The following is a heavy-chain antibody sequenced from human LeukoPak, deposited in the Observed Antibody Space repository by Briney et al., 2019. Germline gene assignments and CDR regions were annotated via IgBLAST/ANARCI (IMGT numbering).Heavy chain of an antibody. J-gene: IGHJ4*02. CDR2: ISPSGGDT. Sequence: GGSLRLSCATSGFTFSSYAMSWVRQAPGKGLEWVSTISPSGGDTFYSDSVRGRFTISRDYSKDTLFLQMNSLRAEGTAVYYCAKAHVPTMIRGVVSSDWGQGTLVTVSS. CDR1: GFTFSSYA. D-gene: IGHD3-10*01. V-gene: IGHV3-23*01. CDR3: AKAHVPTMIRGVVSSD.